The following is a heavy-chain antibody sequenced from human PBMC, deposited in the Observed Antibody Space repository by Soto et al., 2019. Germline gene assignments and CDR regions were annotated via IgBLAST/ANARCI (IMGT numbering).Heavy chain of an antibody. CDR3: ARVYPSDKVQPAAFLYYYYSGMDV. CDR2: ISYDGSNK. CDR1: GFTFSSYA. Sequence: PGGSLRLSCAASGFTFSSYAMHWVRQAPGKGLEWVAVISYDGSNKYYADSVKGRFTISRDNSKNTLHLQMNSLRAEDTAVYYCARVYPSDKVQPAAFLYYYYSGMDVGGKGTTVTVPS. J-gene: IGHJ6*04. D-gene: IGHD2-2*01. V-gene: IGHV3-30-3*01.